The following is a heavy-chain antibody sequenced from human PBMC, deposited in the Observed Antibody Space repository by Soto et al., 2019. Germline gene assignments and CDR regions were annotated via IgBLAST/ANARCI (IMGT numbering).Heavy chain of an antibody. V-gene: IGHV3-30*18. Sequence: QVQLVESGGGVVQPGRSLRLSCAASGFTFSSYGMHWVRQAPGTGLEWVAVISYDGSNKYYADSVKGRFTISRDNSKNTLDMQMNSLRAEDPAVYYCAKGPAYYDFWSGPHAGNYYYYGMDVCGQGTTVTVSS. CDR3: AKGPAYYDFWSGPHAGNYYYYGMDV. D-gene: IGHD3-3*01. J-gene: IGHJ6*02. CDR2: ISYDGSNK. CDR1: GFTFSSYG.